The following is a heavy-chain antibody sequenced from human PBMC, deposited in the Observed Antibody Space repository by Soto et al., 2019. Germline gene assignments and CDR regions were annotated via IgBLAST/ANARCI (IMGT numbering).Heavy chain of an antibody. Sequence: LRLSFVASGFTFRDYYMSWFRQAPGQGLEWIAYISNTANTIYYADSVKGRFTISRDDANNSLLLQMNSLRAEDTAVYYCARDPQPSGRPSYGMDVWGQGTTVTVSS. D-gene: IGHD1-1*01. V-gene: IGHV3-11*04. CDR1: GFTFRDYY. CDR2: ISNTANTI. J-gene: IGHJ6*02. CDR3: ARDPQPSGRPSYGMDV.